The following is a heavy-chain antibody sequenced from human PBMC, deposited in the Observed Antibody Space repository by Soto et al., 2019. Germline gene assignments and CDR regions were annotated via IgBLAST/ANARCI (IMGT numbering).Heavy chain of an antibody. D-gene: IGHD7-27*01. Sequence: LRRSCAASGFTFSNYDMHLVRQAPGKGLEWVAFISYDGSNKYYADSVRGRFTIYRDNSKNTLYLQMNSLRVEDTAVYYCKTPLGSVNYWGQGTLVTVSS. CDR3: KTPLGSVNY. CDR2: ISYDGSNK. J-gene: IGHJ4*02. V-gene: IGHV3-30*03. CDR1: GFTFSNYD.